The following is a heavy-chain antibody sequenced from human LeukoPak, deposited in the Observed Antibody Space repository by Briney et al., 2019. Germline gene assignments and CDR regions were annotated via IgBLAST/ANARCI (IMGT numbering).Heavy chain of an antibody. D-gene: IGHD3-22*01. CDR2: IYYSGST. CDR1: GGSISSYY. J-gene: IGHJ5*02. CDR3: ARHGNYYDTSQSDP. Sequence: SETLSLTCTVSGGSISSYYWSWIRQPPGKGLEWIGYIYYSGSTNYSPSLKSRVTISVDTSKNQFSLKLSSVTAADTAVYYCARHGNYYDTSQSDPWGQGTLVTVSS. V-gene: IGHV4-59*01.